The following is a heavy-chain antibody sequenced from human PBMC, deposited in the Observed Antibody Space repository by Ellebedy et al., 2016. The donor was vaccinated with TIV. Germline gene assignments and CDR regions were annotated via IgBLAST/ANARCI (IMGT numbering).Heavy chain of an antibody. V-gene: IGHV4-59*01. CDR3: AREGRATGYAFDI. CDR1: GGSIKNYY. J-gene: IGHJ3*02. CDR2: IYYSGST. Sequence: SETLSLXXTVSGGSIKNYYWSWIRQPPGKGLEWIGSIYYSGSTYYNPSLKSRVTISVDTSKNQFSLKLSSVTAADTAVYYCAREGRATGYAFDIWGQGTMVTVSS.